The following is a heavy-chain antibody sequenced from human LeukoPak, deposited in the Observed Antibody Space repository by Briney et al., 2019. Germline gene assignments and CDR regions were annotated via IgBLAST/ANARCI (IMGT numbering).Heavy chain of an antibody. J-gene: IGHJ3*02. CDR3: ARDIIAGLWFGESNAAFDI. CDR2: ISAYNGNT. Sequence: ASVKVSCKASGGTFSSYAISWVRQAPGQGLEWMGLISAYNGNTNYAQKLQGRVTMTTDTSTSTAYMELRSLRSDDTAVYYCARDIIAGLWFGESNAAFDIWGQGTMVTVSS. D-gene: IGHD3-10*01. V-gene: IGHV1-18*01. CDR1: GGTFSSYA.